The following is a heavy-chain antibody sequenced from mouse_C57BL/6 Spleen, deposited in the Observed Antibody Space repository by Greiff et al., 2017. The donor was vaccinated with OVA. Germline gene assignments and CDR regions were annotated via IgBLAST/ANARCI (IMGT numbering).Heavy chain of an antibody. Sequence: QVQLQQSGPELVKPGASVKISCKASGYAFSSSWMNWVKQRPGKGLEWIGRIYPGDGDTNYNGKFKGKATLTADKSSSTAYMQLSSLTSEDSAVYFCARYDYAAYWGQGTLVTVSA. CDR1: GYAFSSSW. D-gene: IGHD2-4*01. J-gene: IGHJ3*01. CDR2: IYPGDGDT. V-gene: IGHV1-82*01. CDR3: ARYDYAAY.